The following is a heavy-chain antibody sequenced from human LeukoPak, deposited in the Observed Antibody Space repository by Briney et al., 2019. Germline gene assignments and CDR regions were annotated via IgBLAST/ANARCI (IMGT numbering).Heavy chain of an antibody. D-gene: IGHD6-19*01. CDR2: IIPIFGTA. CDR1: GGTFSSYA. J-gene: IGHJ4*02. V-gene: IGHV1-69*05. Sequence: ASVKVSCKASGGTFSSYAISWVRQAPGQGLEWMGGIIPIFGTANYAQKFQGRVTITTDESTSTAYMELSSLRSEDTAVYYCARVGQDPSGWYKEYYFDYWGRGTLVTVSS. CDR3: ARVGQDPSGWYKEYYFDY.